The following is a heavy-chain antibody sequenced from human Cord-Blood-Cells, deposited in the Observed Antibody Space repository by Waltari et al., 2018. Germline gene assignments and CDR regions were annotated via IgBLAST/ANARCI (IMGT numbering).Heavy chain of an antibody. V-gene: IGHV4-38-2*02. CDR2: IYHSGST. CDR1: GYSISSGYY. J-gene: IGHJ4*02. CDR3: ARINYDFWSGYYTVGAFDY. Sequence: QVQLQESGPGLVKPSETLSLTCTVSGYSISSGYYWGWIRQPPGKGLEWIGSIYHSGSTYDNPPRKSRVTISVDTSKNQFSLKLSSVTAADTAVYYCARINYDFWSGYYTVGAFDYWGQGTLVTVSS. D-gene: IGHD3-3*01.